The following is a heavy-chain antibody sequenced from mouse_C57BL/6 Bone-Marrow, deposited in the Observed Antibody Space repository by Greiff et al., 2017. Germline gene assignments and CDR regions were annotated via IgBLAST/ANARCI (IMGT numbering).Heavy chain of an antibody. CDR2: IHPNSGST. D-gene: IGHD2-5*01. CDR3: AYSNYGWFAY. V-gene: IGHV1-64*01. Sequence: LQQPGAELVKPGASVKLSCKASGYTFTSYWMHWVKQRPGQGLEWIGMIHPNSGSTNYNEKFKSKATLTVDKSSSTAYMQLSSLTSEDSAVYYCAYSNYGWFAYWGQGTLVTVSA. J-gene: IGHJ3*01. CDR1: GYTFTSYW.